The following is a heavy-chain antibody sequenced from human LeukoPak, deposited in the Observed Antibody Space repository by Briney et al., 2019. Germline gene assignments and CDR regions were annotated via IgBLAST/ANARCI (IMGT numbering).Heavy chain of an antibody. Sequence: PSQTLSLTCTVSGGSISSGGYYWSWIRQHPGKGLEWIGYIYYSGSTYYNPSLKSRVTISVDTSKNQFSLKLSSVTAADTAVYHCARAFRYCSSTSCYIEWFDPWGQGTLVTVSS. CDR2: IYYSGST. J-gene: IGHJ5*02. D-gene: IGHD2-2*02. V-gene: IGHV4-31*03. CDR1: GGSISSGGYY. CDR3: ARAFRYCSSTSCYIEWFDP.